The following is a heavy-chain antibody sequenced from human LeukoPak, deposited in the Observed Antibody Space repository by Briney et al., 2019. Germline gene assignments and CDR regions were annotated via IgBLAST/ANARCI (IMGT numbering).Heavy chain of an antibody. D-gene: IGHD3-9*01. V-gene: IGHV3-30*18. CDR2: ISYDGSNK. CDR1: GFTFSSYG. Sequence: GGSLRLSCAASGFTFSSYGMDWVRQAPGKGLEWVAVISYDGSNKYYADSVKGRFTISRDNSKNTLYLQMNSLRAEDTAVYYCAKDQGYYDILTGHDYWGQGTLVTVSS. CDR3: AKDQGYYDILTGHDY. J-gene: IGHJ4*02.